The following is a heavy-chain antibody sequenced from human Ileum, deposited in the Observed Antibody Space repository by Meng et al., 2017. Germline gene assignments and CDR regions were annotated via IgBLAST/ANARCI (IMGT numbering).Heavy chain of an antibody. CDR3: ARRAHYGDPPR. CDR2: IYYGGST. Sequence: QLRLQESGSGLAKPSETLLLTCSGSSGSFTNNNYYWVWIRRLPGKGLEWIGSIYYGGSTYYNPSLKSRVTISVDTSTNQFSLKLISVTAADTAVYYCARRAHYGDPPRWGQGTLVTVSS. J-gene: IGHJ4*02. CDR1: SGSFTNNNYY. V-gene: IGHV4-39*01. D-gene: IGHD4-17*01.